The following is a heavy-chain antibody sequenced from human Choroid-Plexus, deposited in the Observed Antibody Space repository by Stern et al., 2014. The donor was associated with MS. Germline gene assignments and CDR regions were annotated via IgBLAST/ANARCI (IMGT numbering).Heavy chain of an antibody. D-gene: IGHD6-6*01. J-gene: IGHJ4*02. CDR3: ATWGAGSSPPLFY. Sequence: QVQLVQSWSELKKPGASVKVSFRASGYNLTTYAINWVRQAPGQGLEWMGWINTKTGNPTFAQGFTGRFVFSLDTSINTAFLQISSLKAEDSALYYCATWGAGSSPPLFYWGQGTLVTVSS. V-gene: IGHV7-4-1*02. CDR2: INTKTGNP. CDR1: GYNLTTYA.